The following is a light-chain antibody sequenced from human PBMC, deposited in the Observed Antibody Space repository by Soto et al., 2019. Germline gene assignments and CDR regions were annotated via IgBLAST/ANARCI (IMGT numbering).Light chain of an antibody. CDR3: QHFRNSPSIT. V-gene: IGKV3-20*01. CDR1: QSVDSNY. J-gene: IGKJ5*01. CDR2: AAS. Sequence: EIVLTQSPGTLSLSPGEGATLSCRASQSVDSNYLAWYQQKPGQAPRLLIYAASSRATGIPVRFSGSGSGTDFTLTISRLEPEDVAVYYCQHFRNSPSITFGQGTRLEIK.